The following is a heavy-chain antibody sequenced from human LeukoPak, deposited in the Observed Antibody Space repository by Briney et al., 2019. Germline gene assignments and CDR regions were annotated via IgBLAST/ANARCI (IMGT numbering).Heavy chain of an antibody. V-gene: IGHV3-23*01. CDR3: ARPLITMVRSPGY. D-gene: IGHD3-10*01. Sequence: GGSLSLSCAASGFTFSSYAMSWVRQAPGKGLEWVSAISGSGGSTYYADSVKGRFTISRDNSKNTLYLQMNSLRAEDTAVYYCARPLITMVRSPGYWGQGTLVTVSS. CDR2: ISGSGGST. J-gene: IGHJ4*02. CDR1: GFTFSSYA.